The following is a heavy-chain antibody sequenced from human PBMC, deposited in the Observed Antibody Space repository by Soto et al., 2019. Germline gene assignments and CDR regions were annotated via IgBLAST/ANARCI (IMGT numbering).Heavy chain of an antibody. V-gene: IGHV1-2*04. D-gene: IGHD5-12*01. CDR1: GDTITSYD. CDR2: INPNSGGT. Sequence: GASVKVSCKASGDTITSYDINWVRQAPGQGLEWMGWINPNSGGTNYAQKFQGWVTMTRDTSISTAYMELSSLRSEDTAVYYCARDGYSGYDAPPITDYWGQGTLVTVSS. CDR3: ARDGYSGYDAPPITDY. J-gene: IGHJ4*02.